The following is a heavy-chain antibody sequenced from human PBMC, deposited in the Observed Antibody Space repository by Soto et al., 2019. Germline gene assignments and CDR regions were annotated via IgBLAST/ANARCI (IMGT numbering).Heavy chain of an antibody. CDR3: ARSNRQGIAVAAPNYYYYYGMDV. Sequence: AASVKVSCKASGYTFTSYGISWVRQAPGQGLEWMGWISAYNGNTNYAQKLQGRVTMTTDTSTSTAYMELRSLRSDDTAVYYCARSNRQGIAVAAPNYYYYYGMDVWGQGTTVTVSS. D-gene: IGHD6-19*01. V-gene: IGHV1-18*01. CDR1: GYTFTSYG. CDR2: ISAYNGNT. J-gene: IGHJ6*02.